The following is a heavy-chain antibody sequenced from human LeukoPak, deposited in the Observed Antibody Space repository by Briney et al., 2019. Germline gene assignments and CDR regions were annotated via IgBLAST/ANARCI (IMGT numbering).Heavy chain of an antibody. CDR1: GFTLRSNS. CDR3: ARVLCSSGYTPDY. D-gene: IGHD3-22*01. CDR2: ISSSSSYI. Sequence: PGGSLRLSCAASGFTLRSNSMNWVRQAPGKGLEWVSSISSSSSYIYYADSVKGRFTISRDNAKNSLYLQLNSLRAEDTAVYYCARVLCSSGYTPDYWGQGTLVTVSS. J-gene: IGHJ4*02. V-gene: IGHV3-21*01.